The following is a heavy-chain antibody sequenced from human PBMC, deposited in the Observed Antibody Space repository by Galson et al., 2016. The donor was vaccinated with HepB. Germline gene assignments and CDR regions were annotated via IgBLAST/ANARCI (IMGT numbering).Heavy chain of an antibody. CDR2: VYYSGST. CDR1: GGSISSSSYY. J-gene: IGHJ4*02. D-gene: IGHD5-12*01. CDR3: ARRRGYSGYDPFDY. Sequence: SETLSLTCTVSGGSISSSSYYWGWIRQPPGKGLEWIGSVYYSGSTYYNPSRKSRVTISVDTSKSQFSLKLTSVTAADTAVYYCARRRGYSGYDPFDYWGQGTLVTVSS. V-gene: IGHV4-39*01.